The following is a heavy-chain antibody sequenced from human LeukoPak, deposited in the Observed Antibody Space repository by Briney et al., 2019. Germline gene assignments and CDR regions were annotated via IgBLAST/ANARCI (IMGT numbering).Heavy chain of an antibody. CDR3: ARDYYGSGSYSLYYYYMDV. CDR1: GYTFTSYY. CDR2: INPSGGST. Sequence: GASVKVSCKASGYTFTSYYMHWVRQAPGQGLEWMGIINPSGGSTSYAQKFQGRVTMTRDMSTSTVYMELSSLRSEDTAVYYCARDYYGSGSYSLYYYYMDVWGKGTTVTISS. D-gene: IGHD3-10*01. J-gene: IGHJ6*03. V-gene: IGHV1-46*01.